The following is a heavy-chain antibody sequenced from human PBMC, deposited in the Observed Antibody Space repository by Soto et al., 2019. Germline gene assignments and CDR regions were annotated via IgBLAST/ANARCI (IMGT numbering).Heavy chain of an antibody. CDR3: ARDRRDDILTGQASYYYYYGMDV. CDR2: IYYSGST. CDR1: GGSISSYY. J-gene: IGHJ6*02. V-gene: IGHV4-59*01. Sequence: SETLSLTCTVSGGSISSYYWSWIRQPPGKGLEWIGYIYYSGSTNYNPSLKSRVTISVDTSKNQFSLKLSSVTAADTAVYYCARDRRDDILTGQASYYYYYGMDVWGQGTTVTVSS. D-gene: IGHD3-9*01.